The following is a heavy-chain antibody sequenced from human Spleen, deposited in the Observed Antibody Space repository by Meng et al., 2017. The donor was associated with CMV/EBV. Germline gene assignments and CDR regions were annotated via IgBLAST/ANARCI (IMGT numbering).Heavy chain of an antibody. CDR2: IKSKSDGGTT. Sequence: GESLKISCAASGFTFSRYAMSWVRQAPGKGLEWVGLIKSKSDGGTTDYGVPVKGRFTISRDDSKNTLYLQMNSLKTEDTAVYYCTTEGSSGFFDLKAFDVWGQGTMVTVSS. CDR3: TTEGSSGFFDLKAFDV. J-gene: IGHJ3*01. V-gene: IGHV3-15*01. CDR1: GFTFSRYA. D-gene: IGHD3-22*01.